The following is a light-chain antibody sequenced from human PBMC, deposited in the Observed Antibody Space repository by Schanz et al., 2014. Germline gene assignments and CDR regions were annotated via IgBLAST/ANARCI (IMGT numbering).Light chain of an antibody. CDR1: SSDVGGYNY. V-gene: IGLV2-14*01. Sequence: QSALTQPASVSGSPGQSITISCTGSSSDVGGYNYVSWYQQHPGKAPKLMIYDVNNRPSGVSNRFSGSKSGTTASLTISGLQAEDEADYYCCSYADGSTLIFGGGTKLTVL. CDR2: DVN. CDR3: CSYADGSTLI. J-gene: IGLJ2*01.